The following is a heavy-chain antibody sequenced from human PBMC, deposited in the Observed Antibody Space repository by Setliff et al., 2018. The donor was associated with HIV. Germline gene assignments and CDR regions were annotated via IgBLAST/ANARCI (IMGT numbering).Heavy chain of an antibody. V-gene: IGHV1-18*01. D-gene: IGHD2-21*01. CDR1: GYSFTNYG. Sequence: GASVKVSCKASGYSFTNYGIGWVRQAPGQGLEWMGWISAYNGNTNYAQKVQGRVTMTTDTSTNTAYMELRSLSSDDTAIYYCARGHLDYNYWEDIVGHWFDPWAREPWSPSPQ. CDR2: ISAYNGNT. CDR3: ARGHLDYNYWEDIVGHWFDP. J-gene: IGHJ5*02.